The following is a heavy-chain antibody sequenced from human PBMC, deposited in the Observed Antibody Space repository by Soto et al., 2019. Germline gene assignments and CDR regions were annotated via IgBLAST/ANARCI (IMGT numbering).Heavy chain of an antibody. V-gene: IGHV5-51*01. J-gene: IGHJ6*02. CDR2: IYPGDSDT. CDR3: ARLGYAYCGGDRPAPNYYYYGMDV. CDR1: GYSFTSYW. D-gene: IGHD2-21*02. Sequence: PGESLKISCKGSGYSFTSYWIGWVRQMPGKGLEWMGIIYPGDSDTRYSPSFQGQVTISADKSISTAYLQWSSLKASDTAMYYCARLGYAYCGGDRPAPNYYYYGMDVWGQGTTVTVSS.